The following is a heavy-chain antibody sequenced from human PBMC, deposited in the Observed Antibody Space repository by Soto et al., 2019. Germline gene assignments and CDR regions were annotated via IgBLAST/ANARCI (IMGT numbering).Heavy chain of an antibody. J-gene: IGHJ5*02. Sequence: SETLSLTCTVSGGSISSGGYYWSWIRQHPGKGLEWIGYIYYSGSTYYNPSLKSRVTISVDTSKNQFSLKLSSVTAADTAVYCCATFYSSNWFDPWGQGTLVTVSS. V-gene: IGHV4-31*03. D-gene: IGHD2-21*01. CDR2: IYYSGST. CDR3: ATFYSSNWFDP. CDR1: GGSISSGGYY.